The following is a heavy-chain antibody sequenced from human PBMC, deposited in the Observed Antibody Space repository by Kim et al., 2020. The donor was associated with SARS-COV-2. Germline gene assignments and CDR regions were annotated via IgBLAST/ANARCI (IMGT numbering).Heavy chain of an antibody. CDR3: ARLGGEGESGWYQEALDN. V-gene: IGHV4-38-2*01. CDR2: IYHSGST. Sequence: SETLSHTCSVSGYSISSGYYWGWIRQPPGKGLEWIGIIYHSGSTYDNPSLRSRVTISIDTSKNQFSLSLRSVTAADTAVYYCARLGGEGESGWYQEALDNWGQGALVTVSP. CDR1: GYSISSGYY. J-gene: IGHJ4*02. D-gene: IGHD6-19*01.